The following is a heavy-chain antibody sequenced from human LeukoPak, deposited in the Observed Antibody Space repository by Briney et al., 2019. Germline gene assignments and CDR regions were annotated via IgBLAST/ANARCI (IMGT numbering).Heavy chain of an antibody. J-gene: IGHJ4*02. V-gene: IGHV3-23*01. CDR2: ISGSGGST. D-gene: IGHD2-2*01. CDR3: AKDSTRYCSSTSCYYDY. CDR1: GFTFSSYA. Sequence: GGSLRLSCAASGFTFSSYAMSWVRQAPGKGLEWVSAISGSGGSTYYADSVKGRFTTSRDNSKNTLYLQMNSLRAEDTAVYYCAKDSTRYCSSTSCYYDYWGQGTLVTVSS.